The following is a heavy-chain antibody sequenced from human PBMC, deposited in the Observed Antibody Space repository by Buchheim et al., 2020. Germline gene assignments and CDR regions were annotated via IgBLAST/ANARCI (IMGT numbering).Heavy chain of an antibody. Sequence: QLQLQESGSGLVKPSQTLSLTCAISGGSISSDTYSWSWIRQPPGKGLEWTGYIYHSGGTYYNPSLRSRVTISVDRSKNQFSLRLTSVTAADTAIYYCVRGGTSDWFDPWGRGTL. CDR1: GGSISSDTYS. CDR3: VRGGTSDWFDP. CDR2: IYHSGGT. V-gene: IGHV4-30-2*01. J-gene: IGHJ5*02.